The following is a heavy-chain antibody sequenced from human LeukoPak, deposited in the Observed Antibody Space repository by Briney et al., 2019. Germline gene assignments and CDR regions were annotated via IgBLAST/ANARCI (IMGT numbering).Heavy chain of an antibody. D-gene: IGHD3-10*01. Sequence: ASVKVSCKASGYTFTSYGISWVRQAPGQGLEWMGWISAYNGNTIYAQKLQGRVTMTTDTSTSTAYMELRSLRSDDTAVYYCARDGIRVGESYYGSGSPHAGFNPWGQGTLVTVSS. CDR3: ARDGIRVGESYYGSGSPHAGFNP. J-gene: IGHJ5*02. CDR2: ISAYNGNT. V-gene: IGHV1-18*01. CDR1: GYTFTSYG.